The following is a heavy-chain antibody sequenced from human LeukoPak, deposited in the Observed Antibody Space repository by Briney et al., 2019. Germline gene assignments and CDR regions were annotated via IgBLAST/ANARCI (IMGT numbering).Heavy chain of an antibody. CDR3: ARAAWRFPLDY. V-gene: IGHV4-59*01. J-gene: IGHJ4*02. D-gene: IGHD2-21*01. Sequence: SETLSLTCAVSGGSIGGYYWSWIRQPPGKGLEWIGYIYYSGSTNYNPSLKSRVTISVDTSKNQFSLKLSSVTAADTAVYYCARAAWRFPLDYWGQGTLVTVSS. CDR2: IYYSGST. CDR1: GGSIGGYY.